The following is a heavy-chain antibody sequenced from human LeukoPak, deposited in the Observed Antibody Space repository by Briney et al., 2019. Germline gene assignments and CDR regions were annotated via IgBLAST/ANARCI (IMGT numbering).Heavy chain of an antibody. CDR1: GGSISSYY. D-gene: IGHD2-2*01. CDR3: ARDLGYCSTASCYAWFDP. CDR2: IYYSGNS. Sequence: PSETLSLACTVSGGSISSYYWSWIRQPPGKGLECIVYIYYSGNSNYNPSLNSRVTTPVDTSKDQFSLRLSSVTAADTAIYYCARDLGYCSTASCYAWFDPWGQGTLVTVSS. J-gene: IGHJ5*02. V-gene: IGHV4-59*01.